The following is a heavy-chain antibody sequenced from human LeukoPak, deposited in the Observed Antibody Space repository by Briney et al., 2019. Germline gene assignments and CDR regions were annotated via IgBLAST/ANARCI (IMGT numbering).Heavy chain of an antibody. D-gene: IGHD1-26*01. V-gene: IGHV3-15*01. J-gene: IGHJ3*02. CDR2: IKSKTDGGTT. CDR1: GFTFSNAW. CDR3: TTDGDIVGATDDAFDI. Sequence: PGGSLRLSCAASGFTFSNAWMSWVRQAPGKGPEWGGRIKSKTDGGTTDYAAPVKGRFTISRDDSKNTLYLQMNSLKTEDTAVYYCTTDGDIVGATDDAFDIWGQGTMVTVSS.